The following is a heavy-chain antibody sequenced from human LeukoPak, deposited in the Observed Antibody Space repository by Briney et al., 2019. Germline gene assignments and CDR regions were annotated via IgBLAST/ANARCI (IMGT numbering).Heavy chain of an antibody. CDR2: ISGSRSTI. Sequence: GGSLRLSCAASGFIFSGYSMNWVRQAPGKGLEWVSYISGSRSTIYYADSVKGRFTISKDNAKNSLYLQMNSLRDEDTAIYYCARVTLGSTRGFDYWGQGTLVTVSS. J-gene: IGHJ4*02. CDR3: ARVTLGSTRGFDY. D-gene: IGHD2/OR15-2a*01. V-gene: IGHV3-48*02. CDR1: GFIFSGYS.